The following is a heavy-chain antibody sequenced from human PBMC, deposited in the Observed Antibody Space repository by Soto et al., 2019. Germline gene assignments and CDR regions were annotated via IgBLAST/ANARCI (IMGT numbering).Heavy chain of an antibody. CDR2: ISAYNGNT. D-gene: IGHD6-13*01. Sequence: QVQLVQSGAEVKKPGASVKVSCKASGYSFTSYGFNWVRQAPGQGLEWLGWISAYNGNTNYAQKLQGRVTMTTDTSTSTAYMDLRSLRSDDTAVYSCARDGSQSSRQLALDYWGQGTLVTVSS. V-gene: IGHV1-18*01. CDR3: ARDGSQSSRQLALDY. J-gene: IGHJ4*02. CDR1: GYSFTSYG.